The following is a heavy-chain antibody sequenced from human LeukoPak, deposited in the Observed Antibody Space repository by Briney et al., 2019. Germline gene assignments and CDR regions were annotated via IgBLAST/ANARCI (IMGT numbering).Heavy chain of an antibody. CDR1: EFTFSSYE. Sequence: GGSLRLSCAASEFTFSSYEMNWVRRAPGKGLEWVSVIYSGGSTYYADSVKGRFTISRDNSKNTLYLQMNSLRAEDTAVYYCARDRNYYDSSMDVWGQGTTVTVSS. V-gene: IGHV3-66*01. CDR2: IYSGGST. D-gene: IGHD3-10*01. J-gene: IGHJ6*02. CDR3: ARDRNYYDSSMDV.